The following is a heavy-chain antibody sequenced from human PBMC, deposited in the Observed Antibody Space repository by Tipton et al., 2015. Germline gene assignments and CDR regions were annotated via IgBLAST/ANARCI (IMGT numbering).Heavy chain of an antibody. CDR3: ARDLEHGMDV. D-gene: IGHD5-24*01. V-gene: IGHV4-39*07. CDR1: GGSVSSSSYY. Sequence: LRLSCAVSGGSVSSSSYYWGWIRQPPGKGLEWIGTIYYTGSTHYNPSLKRRVTISLDTSKNQFSLTLNSVTAADTAVYYCARDLEHGMDVWGQGTTVTVSS. CDR2: IYYTGST. J-gene: IGHJ6*02.